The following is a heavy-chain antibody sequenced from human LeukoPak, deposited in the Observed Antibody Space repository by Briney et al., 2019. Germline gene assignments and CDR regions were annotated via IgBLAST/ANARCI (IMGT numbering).Heavy chain of an antibody. CDR3: ARDFGDYSYYYYMDV. Sequence: GGSLRLSCAASGFTFSSYSMNWVRQAPGKGLEWVSYISSSSSTIYYADSVKGRFTISRDNAKNSLYLQMNSLRAEDTAVYYCARDFGDYSYYYYMDVWGKGTTVTVSS. CDR2: ISSSSSTI. CDR1: GFTFSSYS. V-gene: IGHV3-48*01. J-gene: IGHJ6*03. D-gene: IGHD4-17*01.